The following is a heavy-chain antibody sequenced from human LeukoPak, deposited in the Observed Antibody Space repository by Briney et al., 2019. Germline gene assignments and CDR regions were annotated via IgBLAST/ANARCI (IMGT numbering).Heavy chain of an antibody. CDR3: ARATTVTASPLDY. D-gene: IGHD4-17*01. V-gene: IGHV4-59*08. CDR2: IYYSGST. J-gene: IGHJ4*02. CDR1: GGSISSYY. Sequence: SETLSLTCTVSGGSISSYYWSWIRQPPGKGLEWIGYIYYSGSTNYNPSLKSRVTISVDTSKNQFSLKLSSVTAAGTAVYYCARATTVTASPLDYWGQGTLVTVSS.